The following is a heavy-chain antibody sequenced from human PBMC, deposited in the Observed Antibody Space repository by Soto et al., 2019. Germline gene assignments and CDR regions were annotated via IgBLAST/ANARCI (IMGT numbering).Heavy chain of an antibody. J-gene: IGHJ6*02. D-gene: IGHD3-10*01. V-gene: IGHV1-3*01. CDR1: GYTFTSYA. CDR3: ARDQLLWFGDYYYYGVDV. CDR2: INAGNGNT. Sequence: ASVKVSCKASGYTFTSYAMHWVRQAPGQRLEWMGWINAGNGNTKYSQKFQGRVTITRDTSASTAYMELSSLRSEDTAVYYCARDQLLWFGDYYYYGVDVWGQGTTVTVSS.